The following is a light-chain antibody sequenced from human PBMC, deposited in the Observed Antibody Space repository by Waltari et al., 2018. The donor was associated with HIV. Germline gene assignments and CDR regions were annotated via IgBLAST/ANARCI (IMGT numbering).Light chain of an antibody. CDR1: ISNIGSSNH. V-gene: IGLV2-14*01. CDR3: SSYTVTSFYL. J-gene: IGLJ1*01. CDR2: DVD. Sequence: QSALTQPASVSASPGQSITIPCAGTISNIGSSNHVSWYQHLPGEAPRLIIYDVDNRPSGVSDLFSGSKSANTAYLTISGLQAEDEADYFCSSYTVTSFYLFGTGTKVTVL.